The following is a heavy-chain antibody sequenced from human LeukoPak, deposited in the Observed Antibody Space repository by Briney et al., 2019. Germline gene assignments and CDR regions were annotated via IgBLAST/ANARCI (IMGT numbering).Heavy chain of an antibody. CDR3: ATDLLYYYDSSGYHSDY. CDR2: FDPEDGET. J-gene: IGHJ4*02. D-gene: IGHD3-22*01. Sequence: GASVKVSCKVSGYTLTELSMHWVRQAPGKGLEWMGGFDPEDGETIYAQKFQDRVTMTEDTSTDTAYMELSSLRSEDTAVYYCATDLLYYYDSSGYHSDYWGQGTLVTVSS. CDR1: GYTLTELS. V-gene: IGHV1-24*01.